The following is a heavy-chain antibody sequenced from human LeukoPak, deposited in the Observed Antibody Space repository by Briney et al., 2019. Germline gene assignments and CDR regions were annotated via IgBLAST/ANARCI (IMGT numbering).Heavy chain of an antibody. D-gene: IGHD6-19*01. CDR2: ISYDGSNK. V-gene: IGHV3-30*18. CDR3: AKDKSSGWHDY. J-gene: IGHJ4*02. Sequence: GGSLRLSRAASGFTFSSYGMHWVRQAPGKGLEWVAVISYDGSNKYYADSVKGRFTISRDNSKNTLYLQMNSLRAEDTAVYYCAKDKSSGWHDYWGQGTLVTVSS. CDR1: GFTFSSYG.